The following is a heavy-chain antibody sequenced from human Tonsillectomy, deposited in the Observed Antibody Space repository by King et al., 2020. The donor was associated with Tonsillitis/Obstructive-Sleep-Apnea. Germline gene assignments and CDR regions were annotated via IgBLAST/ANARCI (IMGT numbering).Heavy chain of an antibody. J-gene: IGHJ6*03. CDR1: GFTFSSSA. D-gene: IGHD3-3*01. CDR2: IVVGSGNI. CDR3: AAEPLDFWSGYAPQAQYGHYYYYMDV. V-gene: IGHV1-58*01. Sequence: QLVQSGPEVKKPGTSVKVSCKASGFTFSSSAVQWVRQARGQRLEWIGWIVVGSGNINYAQKFQERVTITRDMSTSTPYMELSSLRSEDTAVYFCAAEPLDFWSGYAPQAQYGHYYYYMDVWGKGTTVTVSS.